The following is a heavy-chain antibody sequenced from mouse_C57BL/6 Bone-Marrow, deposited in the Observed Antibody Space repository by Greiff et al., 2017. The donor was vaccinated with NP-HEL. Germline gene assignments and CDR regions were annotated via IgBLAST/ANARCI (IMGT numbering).Heavy chain of an antibody. V-gene: IGHV3-6*01. D-gene: IGHD1-1*01. CDR2: ISYDGSN. Sequence: DVKLQESGPGLVKPSQSLSLTCSVTGYSITSGYYWNWIRQFPGNKLEWMGYISYDGSNNYNPSLKNRISITRDTSKNQFFLKLNSVTTEDTATYYCARDQDYYGSPFAYWGQGTLVTVSA. J-gene: IGHJ3*01. CDR1: GYSITSGYY. CDR3: ARDQDYYGSPFAY.